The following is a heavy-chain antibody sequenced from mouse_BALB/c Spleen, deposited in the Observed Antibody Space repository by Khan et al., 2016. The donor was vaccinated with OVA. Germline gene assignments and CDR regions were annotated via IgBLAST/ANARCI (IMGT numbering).Heavy chain of an antibody. CDR3: ARAGRWFDY. Sequence: EVQLQESGPDLVKPSQSMSLTCSVPRYSITSVYDLKWIRQLPENKLKWMVFMKHGGTFNYNPSLKNQISITRDTSKNQVFLKFNSLTTEDRATYYCARAGRWFDYWGQGTMLTVSA. J-gene: IGHJ3*01. CDR2: MKHGGTF. V-gene: IGHV3-6*02. CDR1: RYSITSVYD.